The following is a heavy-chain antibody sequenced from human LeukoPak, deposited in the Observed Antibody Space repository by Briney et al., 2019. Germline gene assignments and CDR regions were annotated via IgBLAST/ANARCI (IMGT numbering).Heavy chain of an antibody. V-gene: IGHV4-34*01. J-gene: IGHJ3*02. Sequence: PSETLSLTCAAYGGSFSGYYWSWIRQPPGKGLEWIGEINHSGSTNYNPSLKSRVTISVDTSKNQFSLKLSSVTAADTAVYYCARGGGYSYGWNIWGQGTMVTVSS. CDR3: ARGGGYSYGWNI. CDR1: GGSFSGYY. CDR2: INHSGST. D-gene: IGHD5-18*01.